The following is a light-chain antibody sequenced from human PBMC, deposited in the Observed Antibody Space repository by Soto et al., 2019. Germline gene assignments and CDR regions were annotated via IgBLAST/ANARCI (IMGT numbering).Light chain of an antibody. J-gene: IGKJ1*01. Sequence: DIVMTQSPLSLPVTLGQPASISCRSSQSLVHSDGNTYLNWFQQRPGQSPRRLIYRVSNRDSGVPDRFGGSGGATDFTLKISRVEDEDVGVYYCMQGTYRRTFGQGTKVEIK. CDR1: QSLVHSDGNTY. CDR2: RVS. V-gene: IGKV2-30*02. CDR3: MQGTYRRT.